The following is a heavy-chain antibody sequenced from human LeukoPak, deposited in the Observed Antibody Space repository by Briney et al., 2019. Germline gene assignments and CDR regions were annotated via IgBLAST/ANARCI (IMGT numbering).Heavy chain of an antibody. V-gene: IGHV3-30-3*01. CDR2: ISYDGSNK. J-gene: IGHJ4*02. Sequence: GRSLRLSCAASGFTFSSYAMHWVRQAPGKGLEWVAVISYDGSNKYYADSVKGRFTISRDNSKNTLYLQMNSLRAEDTAVYYCARAGYSYGYGVYWGRGTLVTVSS. CDR3: ARAGYSYGYGVY. D-gene: IGHD5-18*01. CDR1: GFTFSSYA.